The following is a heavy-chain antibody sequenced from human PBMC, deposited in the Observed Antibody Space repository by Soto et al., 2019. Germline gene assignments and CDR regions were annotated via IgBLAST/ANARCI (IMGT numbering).Heavy chain of an antibody. J-gene: IGHJ4*02. CDR2: IIPVFGTP. Sequence: ASVKVSCKSSGYIFKNYAVTWLRQAPGQGLEWMGGIIPVFGTPDYSQKFRGRVTVTADESTSTVYMELRSLTSEDSAVYYCARHLYDYVWGSYRHWGQGTLVTVSS. CDR1: GYIFKNYA. D-gene: IGHD3-16*02. V-gene: IGHV1-69*13. CDR3: ARHLYDYVWGSYRH.